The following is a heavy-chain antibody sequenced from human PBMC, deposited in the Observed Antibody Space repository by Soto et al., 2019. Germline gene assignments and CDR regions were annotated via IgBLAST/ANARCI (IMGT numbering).Heavy chain of an antibody. D-gene: IGHD3-3*02. V-gene: IGHV3-21*01. Sequence: GGSLRLSCVTSGFTFSRNTMNWVRQAPGKGLEWVASITSSGSYVYYADSVKGRFSASRDNAKNSLSLQMDSLRPDDTAIYFCVKDEGIEAMDVWGQGATVTVSS. CDR1: GFTFSRNT. CDR3: VKDEGIEAMDV. CDR2: ITSSGSYV. J-gene: IGHJ6*02.